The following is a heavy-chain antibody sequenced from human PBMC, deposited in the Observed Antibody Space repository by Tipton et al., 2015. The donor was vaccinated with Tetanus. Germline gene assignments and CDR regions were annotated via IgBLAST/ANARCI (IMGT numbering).Heavy chain of an antibody. J-gene: IGHJ4*02. Sequence: LRLSCTVSGGSISSGGYYWSWIRQHPGKGLEWIGYIYYSGSTYYNPSLKSRVTISVDTSKNQFSLKLSSVTAADTAVYYCARVVSHYYDSSGYGPLVDYWGQGTLVTVSS. CDR3: ARVVSHYYDSSGYGPLVDY. CDR2: IYYSGST. V-gene: IGHV4-31*03. CDR1: GGSISSGGYY. D-gene: IGHD3-22*01.